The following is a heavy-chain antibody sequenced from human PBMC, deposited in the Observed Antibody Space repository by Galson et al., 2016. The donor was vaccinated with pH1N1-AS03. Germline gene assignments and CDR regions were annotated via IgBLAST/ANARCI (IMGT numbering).Heavy chain of an antibody. J-gene: IGHJ4*02. CDR3: ARVVVEWLVNQEVHGFDS. Sequence: VSDGSISSNVYYWSWIRQAAGKGLEWIGYISSTGNTIYKSSLKSRVAISIDTSKSQFSLNLASVTAADTAVYYCARVVVEWLVNQEVHGFDSWGQGTLVTVSS. D-gene: IGHD6-19*01. V-gene: IGHV4-61*09. CDR2: ISSTGNT. CDR1: DGSISSNVYY.